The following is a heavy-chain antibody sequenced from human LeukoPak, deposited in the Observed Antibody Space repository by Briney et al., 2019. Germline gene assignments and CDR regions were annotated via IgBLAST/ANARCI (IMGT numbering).Heavy chain of an antibody. V-gene: IGHV1-46*01. CDR1: GYTFTSYF. D-gene: IGHD1-26*01. J-gene: IGHJ4*02. CDR3: ARGVISWELLFYFDY. Sequence: APVRVSCKASGYTFTSYFMHWVRQAPGQGLEWMGIINPSGGSTSYAQKFQGRVTMTRDTSTSTVYMELSSLRSEDTAVYYCARGVISWELLFYFDYWGQGTLVTVSS. CDR2: INPSGGST.